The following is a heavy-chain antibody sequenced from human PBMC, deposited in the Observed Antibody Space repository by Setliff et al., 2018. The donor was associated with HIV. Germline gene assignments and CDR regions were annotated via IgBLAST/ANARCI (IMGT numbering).Heavy chain of an antibody. J-gene: IGHJ4*02. CDR1: GGSFSGYY. V-gene: IGHV4-34*01. CDR2: INHSGST. CDR3: ARGCWRGSGCSK. Sequence: SETLSLTCAVYGGSFSGYYWSWIRQPPGKGLEWIGEINHSGSTNYNPSLKSRVTISVDTSKNQFSLKLSSVTAADTAVHYCARGCWRGSGCSKWGQGTQVTVSS. D-gene: IGHD6-19*01.